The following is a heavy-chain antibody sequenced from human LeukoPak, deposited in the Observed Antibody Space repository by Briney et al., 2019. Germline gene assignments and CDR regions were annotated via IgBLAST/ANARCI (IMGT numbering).Heavy chain of an antibody. CDR1: GFTFSSYG. V-gene: IGHV3-23*01. D-gene: IGHD1-1*01. CDR3: AKVLYSVNNFNMIFDK. Sequence: GGSLRLSCAASGFTFSSYGMHWVRQAPGGGLQWVPTVGGSDDTTYYTDSVRGRFAISRDNFKNTVSLQMNSLGVEDTAVYYCAKVLYSVNNFNMIFDKWGQGTLVTVAS. CDR2: VGGSDDTT. J-gene: IGHJ4*02.